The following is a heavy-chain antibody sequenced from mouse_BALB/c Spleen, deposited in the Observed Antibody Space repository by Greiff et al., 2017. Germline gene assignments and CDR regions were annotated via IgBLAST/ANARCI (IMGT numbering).Heavy chain of an antibody. J-gene: IGHJ4*01. CDR3: AGALWLRQRGYYAMDY. CDR1: GYTFTSYV. D-gene: IGHD2-2*01. CDR2: INPYNDGT. Sequence: VHVKQSGPELVKPGASVKMSCKASGYTFTSYVMHWVKQKPGQGLEWIGYINPYNDGTKYNEKFKGKATLTSDKSSSTAYMELSSLTSEDSAVYYCAGALWLRQRGYYAMDYWGQGTSVTVSS. V-gene: IGHV1-14*01.